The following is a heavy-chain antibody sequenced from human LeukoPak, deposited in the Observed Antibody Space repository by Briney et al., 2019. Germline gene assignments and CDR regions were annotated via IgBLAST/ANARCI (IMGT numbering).Heavy chain of an antibody. CDR2: ISGSGGST. CDR3: TKGAYDSSGYYGAHYFDY. D-gene: IGHD3-22*01. V-gene: IGHV3-23*01. J-gene: IGHJ4*02. Sequence: PGGSLRLSCAASGFTCSSYAMSWVRQAPGKGLEGVSAISGSGGSTYYADSVKGRFTISKDNSKNTLYLQMNSLRAEDTAVYYCTKGAYDSSGYYGAHYFDYWGQGTLVTVSS. CDR1: GFTCSSYA.